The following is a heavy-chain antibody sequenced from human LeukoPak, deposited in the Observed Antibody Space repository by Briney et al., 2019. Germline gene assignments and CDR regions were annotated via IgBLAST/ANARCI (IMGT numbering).Heavy chain of an antibody. CDR1: GFTFSSYG. V-gene: IGHV3-30*02. D-gene: IGHD3-3*01. CDR3: AKGPNDFRLRFLEWSSPLYYYMDV. Sequence: AGGSLRLSCAASGFTFSSYGMHWVGQAPGKGLEWVAFIRYDGSNKYYADSVKGRFTISRDNSKNTLYLQMNSLRAEDTAVYYCAKGPNDFRLRFLEWSSPLYYYMDVWGKGTTVTVSS. J-gene: IGHJ6*03. CDR2: IRYDGSNK.